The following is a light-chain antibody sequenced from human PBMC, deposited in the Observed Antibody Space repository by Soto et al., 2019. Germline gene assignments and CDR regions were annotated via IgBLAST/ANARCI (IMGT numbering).Light chain of an antibody. Sequence: QSALPQPASMSGSPGQSITISCTGTSSDVGDYNYVSWYQQHPGKAPKLMIYDVSNRPSGVSNRFSGSKSGNTASLTISGLQAEDESDYYCSSYTSSCTLYVFGTGTKLTVL. CDR2: DVS. J-gene: IGLJ1*01. V-gene: IGLV2-14*01. CDR1: SSDVGDYNY. CDR3: SSYTSSCTLYV.